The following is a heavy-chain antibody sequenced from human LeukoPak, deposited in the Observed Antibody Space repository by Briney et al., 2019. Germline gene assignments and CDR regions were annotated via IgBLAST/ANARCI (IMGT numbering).Heavy chain of an antibody. CDR3: ARLAGYYDSSGIDLYYFDY. D-gene: IGHD3-22*01. V-gene: IGHV5-51*01. CDR2: IYPGDSDS. CDR1: GYSFTSYW. J-gene: IGHJ4*02. Sequence: GESLKIPCKGSGYSFTSYWIGWVRQMPGKGLEWMGMIYPGDSDSRYSPSFQGQVTISADKSITTAYLQWSSLKASDTAMYYCARLAGYYDSSGIDLYYFDYWGQGTLVTVSS.